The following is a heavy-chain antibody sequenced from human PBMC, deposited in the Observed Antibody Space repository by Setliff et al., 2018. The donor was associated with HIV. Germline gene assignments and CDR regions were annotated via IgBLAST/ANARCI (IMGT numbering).Heavy chain of an antibody. J-gene: IGHJ4*02. Sequence: GGSLRLSCVASGITFSSYWMSWVRQAPGKGLEWVANINQDGSEKYYVDSVKGRFTISRDNAKNSLYLQMNSLRAEDTAVYYCARDKWFGELSVWGQGTLVTVSS. D-gene: IGHD3-10*01. CDR2: INQDGSEK. CDR1: GITFSSYW. CDR3: ARDKWFGELSV. V-gene: IGHV3-7*01.